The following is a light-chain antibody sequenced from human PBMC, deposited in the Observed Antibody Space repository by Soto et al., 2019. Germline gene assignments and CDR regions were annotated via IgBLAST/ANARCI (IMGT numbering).Light chain of an antibody. CDR2: GAS. V-gene: IGKV3-20*01. CDR3: QQYDTSSWT. Sequence: EIVLTQSPGTLSLSPGETATLSCRASQSVRSTYLAWHQQKPDQAPRLLIYGASTRATGIPDRFGGSGSGTDFTLTVSRLEPEDSAVYYCQQYDTSSWTFGQGTKVEIK. CDR1: QSVRSTY. J-gene: IGKJ1*01.